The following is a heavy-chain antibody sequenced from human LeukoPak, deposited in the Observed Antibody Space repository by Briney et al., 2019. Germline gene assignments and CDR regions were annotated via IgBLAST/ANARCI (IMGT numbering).Heavy chain of an antibody. J-gene: IGHJ4*02. CDR2: ISSSGSTI. CDR3: ARAPITSPFYFDY. V-gene: IGHV3-11*01. Sequence: GGSLRLSCAASGFTFSDYYMSWIRQAPGKGLEWVSYISSSGSTIYYADSVKGRFTISRDNAKNSLYLQMDSLRAEDTALYYCARAPITSPFYFDYWGQGTLVTVSS. CDR1: GFTFSDYY. D-gene: IGHD2-2*01.